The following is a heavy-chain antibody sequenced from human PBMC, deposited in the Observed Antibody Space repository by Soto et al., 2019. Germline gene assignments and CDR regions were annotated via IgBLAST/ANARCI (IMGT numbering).Heavy chain of an antibody. CDR2: IYWDDDK. CDR1: GFSLSTSGVG. CDR3: AHSPILCFGDGAWFDP. Sequence: QITLKESGPTLVKPTQTLTLTCTFSGFSLSTSGVGVGWIRQPPGKALEWLALIYWDDDKRYSPSLKSRLTITKDTSKNQVVLTMTTMDPVDTATYYCAHSPILCFGDGAWFDPWGQGTLVTVSS. D-gene: IGHD3-10*01. J-gene: IGHJ5*02. V-gene: IGHV2-5*02.